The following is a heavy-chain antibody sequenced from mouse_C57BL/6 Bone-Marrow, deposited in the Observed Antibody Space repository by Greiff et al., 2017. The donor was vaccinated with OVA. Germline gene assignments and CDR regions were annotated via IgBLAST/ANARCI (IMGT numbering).Heavy chain of an antibody. CDR1: GFNIKDDY. D-gene: IGHD2-2*01. V-gene: IGHV14-4*01. J-gene: IGHJ2*01. CDR3: TTDASYGYDEDFDY. Sequence: VQLQQSGAELVRPGASVKLSCTASGFNIKDDYMHWVKQRPEQGLEWIGWIDPENGDTEYASKFQGKATITADTSSTTAYLQLSSLTSEDTAVYYCTTDASYGYDEDFDYWDRGTTLTVSS. CDR2: IDPENGDT.